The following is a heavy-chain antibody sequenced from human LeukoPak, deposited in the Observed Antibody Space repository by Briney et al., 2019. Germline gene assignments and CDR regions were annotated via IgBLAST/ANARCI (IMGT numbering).Heavy chain of an antibody. J-gene: IGHJ4*02. CDR1: GVTFSRDE. CDR2: ISSSGSSI. Sequence: GGSLRLSCAASGVTFSRDEMNWVRQAPGKGLEWVSYISSSGSSIYYADSVKGRFTISRDNAKNLLFLQMNSLRAEDTAIYHCARSLFPFFDYWGQGSLVTVSS. CDR3: ARSLFPFFDY. D-gene: IGHD3-3*01. V-gene: IGHV3-48*03.